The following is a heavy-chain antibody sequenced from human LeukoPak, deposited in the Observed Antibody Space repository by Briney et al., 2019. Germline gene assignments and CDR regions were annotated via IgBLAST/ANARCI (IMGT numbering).Heavy chain of an antibody. CDR3: ARDGGRYCSGGSCYSD. D-gene: IGHD2-15*01. Sequence: PGGSLRLSCAASGFTVSSNYMSWVRQAPGKGLEWVSVIYSGGSTYYADSVKGRFTISRDNSKNTLYLQMNSLRAEDTAAYYCARDGGRYCSGGSCYSDWGQGTLVTVSS. CDR2: IYSGGST. V-gene: IGHV3-53*01. J-gene: IGHJ4*02. CDR1: GFTVSSNY.